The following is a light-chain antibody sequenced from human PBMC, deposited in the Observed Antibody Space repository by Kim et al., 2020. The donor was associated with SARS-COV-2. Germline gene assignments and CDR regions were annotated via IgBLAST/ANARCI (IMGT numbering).Light chain of an antibody. CDR3: QQHSSSQVMYS. CDR1: QSVSSFY. J-gene: IGKJ2*01. Sequence: EILLTQSPGTLSLSPGERATLSCRASQSVSSFYLAWYQQKPGQAPRLLIYAASTRAPGIPDRFSGSGSGTDFTLTISRLEPEDFAVYYCQQHSSSQVMYSFGQGTKLEI. V-gene: IGKV3-20*01. CDR2: AAS.